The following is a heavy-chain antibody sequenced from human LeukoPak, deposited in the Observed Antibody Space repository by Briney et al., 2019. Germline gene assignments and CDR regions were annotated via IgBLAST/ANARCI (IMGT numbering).Heavy chain of an antibody. CDR1: GFTFSSYW. CDR2: IKQDGSEK. V-gene: IGHV3-7*01. CDR3: ARAQTIVRLVYAIRQFIDY. Sequence: QPGGSLRLSCAASGFTFSSYWMSWVRPAPGKGLEWVANIKQDGSEKYYVDSVKGRFTISRDHAKKSLYLKMNSLRVEDTAVYHCARAQTIVRLVYAIRQFIDYWGQGTLVTVSS. D-gene: IGHD2-8*01. J-gene: IGHJ4*02.